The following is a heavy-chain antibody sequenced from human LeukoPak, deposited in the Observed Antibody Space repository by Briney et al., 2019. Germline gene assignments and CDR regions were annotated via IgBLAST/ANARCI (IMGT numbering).Heavy chain of an antibody. CDR1: GFTFSSYA. CDR3: AKVPFRYDSSGPLDY. Sequence: GGSLRLSCAASGFTFSSYAMSRVRQAPGKGLEWVSAISGSGGSTYYADSVKGRFTISRDNSKNTLYLQMNSLRAEDTAVYYCAKVPFRYDSSGPLDYWGQGTLVTVSS. CDR2: ISGSGGST. D-gene: IGHD3-22*01. J-gene: IGHJ4*02. V-gene: IGHV3-23*01.